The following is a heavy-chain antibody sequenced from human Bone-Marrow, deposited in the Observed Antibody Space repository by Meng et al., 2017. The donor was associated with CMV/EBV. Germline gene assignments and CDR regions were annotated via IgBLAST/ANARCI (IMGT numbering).Heavy chain of an antibody. CDR3: ARGGPILYSSSWFAY. D-gene: IGHD6-13*01. V-gene: IGHV3-53*01. CDR2: IYSGGSA. CDR1: GFTVSSNY. Sequence: GESLKISCAASGFTVSSNYMSWVRQAPGKGLEWVSVIYSGGSAYYADSVKGRFTISRDNSKNTLYLQMNSLRAEDTAVYYCARGGPILYSSSWFAYWGQGPRVTFSS. J-gene: IGHJ4*02.